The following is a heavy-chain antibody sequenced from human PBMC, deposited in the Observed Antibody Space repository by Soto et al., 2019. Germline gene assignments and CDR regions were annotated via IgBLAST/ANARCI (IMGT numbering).Heavy chain of an antibody. V-gene: IGHV4-4*02. CDR3: ARDPDYGGNSFDL. CDR2: IYHSGST. D-gene: IGHD4-17*01. Sequence: QVQLQESGPGLVKSSGTLSLTCAVSGGSISSSNWWSWVRQPPGKGLEWIGEIYHSGSTNYNPSIKSRLTRSVDKSKNQFSLKLSSVTAADTAVYYCARDPDYGGNSFDLCGRGTLVTVSS. CDR1: GGSISSSNW. J-gene: IGHJ2*01.